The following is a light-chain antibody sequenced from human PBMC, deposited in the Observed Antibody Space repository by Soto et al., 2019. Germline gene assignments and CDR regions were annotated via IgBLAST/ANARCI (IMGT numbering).Light chain of an antibody. J-gene: IGKJ4*01. CDR3: QQYSSYPLT. V-gene: IGKV1-5*03. CDR1: QSISSW. Sequence: DIQMTQSPSTLSAYVGDRVTITCRASQSISSWLAWYQQKPGKAPNLLIYKASSLESGVPSRFSVSGSGTEFILTISSLQPDDFATYYCQQYSSYPLTFGGGTKVESK. CDR2: KAS.